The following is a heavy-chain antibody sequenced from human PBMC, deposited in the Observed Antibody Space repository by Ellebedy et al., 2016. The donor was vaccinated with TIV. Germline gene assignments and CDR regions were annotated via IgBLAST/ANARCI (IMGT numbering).Heavy chain of an antibody. CDR3: AKDIGTIQIYGMEV. CDR2: INQDGSGK. Sequence: GESLKISCTASGFTFSTYWMTWVRQAPGKGLEWVANINQDGSGKYYVDSVKGRFTISRDNAKNSLYLQMNSLRAEDTALYYCAKDIGTIQIYGMEVWGQGTTVTASS. J-gene: IGHJ6*02. CDR1: GFTFSTYW. D-gene: IGHD5-18*01. V-gene: IGHV3-7*03.